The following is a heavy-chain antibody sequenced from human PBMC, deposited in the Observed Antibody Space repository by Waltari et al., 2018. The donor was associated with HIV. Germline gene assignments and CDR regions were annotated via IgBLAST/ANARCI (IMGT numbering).Heavy chain of an antibody. CDR2: FDPEDGET. D-gene: IGHD6-13*01. CDR1: GYTTTELP. CDR3: ATGAIAAGNYGMDV. J-gene: IGHJ6*02. V-gene: IGHV1-24*01. Sequence: QIQLVQSGTEEKKPGATVKVYCKITGYTTTELPIPWVRHAPGKGLEWMGGFDPEDGETIYAQKFQGRVTMTEDTSTDTAYMELSSLRSEDTAVYYCATGAIAAGNYGMDVWGQGTTVTVSS.